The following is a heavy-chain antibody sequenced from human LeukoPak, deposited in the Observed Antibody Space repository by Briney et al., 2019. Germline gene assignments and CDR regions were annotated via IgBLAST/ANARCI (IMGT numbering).Heavy chain of an antibody. D-gene: IGHD3-22*01. CDR1: GFTFSSYG. CDR3: ERKGLNYYYGMDV. CDR2: ISYDGSNK. Sequence: GRSLRLSCAASGFTFSSYGMHWVRQAPGKGLEWVAVISYDGSNKYYADSVKGRFTISRDNSKNTLYLQMNSLRAEDTAVYYCERKGLNYYYGMDVWGKGTTVTVSS. V-gene: IGHV3-30*03. J-gene: IGHJ6*04.